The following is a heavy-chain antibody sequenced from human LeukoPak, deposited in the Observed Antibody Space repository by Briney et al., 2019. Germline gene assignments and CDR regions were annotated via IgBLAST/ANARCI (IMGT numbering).Heavy chain of an antibody. CDR2: INPNSGGT. Sequence: ASVKVSCEAPGYTFTGYYMHWVRQAPGQGLEWMGWINPNSGGTNYAQKFQGRVTMTRDTSISTAYMELSRLRSDDTAVYYCARDLTRGRFDYWGQGTLVTVSS. CDR3: ARDLTRGRFDY. D-gene: IGHD1-14*01. J-gene: IGHJ4*02. CDR1: GYTFTGYY. V-gene: IGHV1-2*02.